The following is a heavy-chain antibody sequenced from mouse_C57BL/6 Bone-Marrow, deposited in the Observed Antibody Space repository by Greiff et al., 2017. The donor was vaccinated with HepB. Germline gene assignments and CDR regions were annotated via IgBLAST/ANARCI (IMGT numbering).Heavy chain of an antibody. CDR2: LWTGGGT. CDR1: GFSLTSYA. D-gene: IGHD1-1*01. V-gene: IGHV2-9-1*01. Sequence: VKLMESGPGLVAPSQSLSITCTVSGFSLTSYAISWVRQPPGKGLEWLGVLWTGGGTNYNSALTSRLSISKNKSKSQVFLKMNSLQTEDTARYYCASNYYGSSSYYYAMDYWGQGTSVTVSS. J-gene: IGHJ4*01. CDR3: ASNYYGSSSYYYAMDY.